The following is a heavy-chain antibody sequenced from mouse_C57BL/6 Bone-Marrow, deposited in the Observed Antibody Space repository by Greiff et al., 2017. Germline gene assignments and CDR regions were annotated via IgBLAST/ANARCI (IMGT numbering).Heavy chain of an antibody. Sequence: QVQLQQPGAELVKPGASVKMSCKASGYTFTSSWITWVKQRPGQGLEWIGDIYPGSGSTNYNEKFKSKATLTVDTSSSTAYIKLSSLTSEDSAFYCCARAYDRRDYWGQGTTLTVSA. CDR2: IYPGSGST. V-gene: IGHV1-55*01. J-gene: IGHJ2*01. CDR3: ARAYDRRDY. D-gene: IGHD2-14*01. CDR1: GYTFTSSW.